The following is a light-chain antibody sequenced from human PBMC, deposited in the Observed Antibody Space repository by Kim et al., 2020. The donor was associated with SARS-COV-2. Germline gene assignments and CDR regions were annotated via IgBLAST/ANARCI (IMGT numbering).Light chain of an antibody. CDR3: QQRRTWPLT. CDR2: DAS. J-gene: IGKJ4*01. Sequence: PGERATLSCRASQSIGNWFAWYQQKSGQAPRLLIYDASNRATGIPARFSGSWSGTDFTLTISSLEPEDFAVYYCQQRRTWPLTFGGGTKLEI. V-gene: IGKV3-11*01. CDR1: QSIGNW.